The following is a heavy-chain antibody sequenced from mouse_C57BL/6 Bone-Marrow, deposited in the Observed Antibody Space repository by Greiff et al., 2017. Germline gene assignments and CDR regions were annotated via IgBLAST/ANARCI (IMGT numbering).Heavy chain of an antibody. J-gene: IGHJ4*01. CDR2: INPGSGGT. CDR1: GYAFTNYL. Sequence: VQLQQSGAELVRPGTSVKVSCKASGYAFTNYLIEWVKQRPGQGLEWIGVINPGSGGTNYNEKFKGKATLTADKSSSTAYMQLSSLTSEDSAVYFCASGRWVNYWGQGTSVTVSS. CDR3: ASGRWVNY. V-gene: IGHV1-54*01. D-gene: IGHD1-1*02.